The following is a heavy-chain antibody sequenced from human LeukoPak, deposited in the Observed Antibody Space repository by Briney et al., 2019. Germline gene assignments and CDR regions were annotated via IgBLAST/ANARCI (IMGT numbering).Heavy chain of an antibody. Sequence: GGSLRLSCAASGFSFSAYGMHWVRQAPREGVERVALIRYDGSNKFCADSVKGRLTISRDNSKNTVYLQMNSLRAEDTAVYYCARGFGTRSPYFDYTGQGTLVTVSS. V-gene: IGHV3-30*02. D-gene: IGHD3-10*01. CDR1: GFSFSAYG. CDR2: IRYDGSNK. J-gene: IGHJ4*02. CDR3: ARGFGTRSPYFDY.